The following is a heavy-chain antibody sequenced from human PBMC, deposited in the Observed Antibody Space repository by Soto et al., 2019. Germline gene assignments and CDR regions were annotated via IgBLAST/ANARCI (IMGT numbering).Heavy chain of an antibody. CDR2: IYYSGST. D-gene: IGHD6-13*01. CDR3: ARVPRSITRSSRGSSWYHRGFDY. J-gene: IGHJ4*02. Sequence: SETLSLTCTVSGGSISSYYWSWIRQPPGKGLEWIGYIYYSGSTNYNPSLKSRVTISVETSKNQFSLKLSSVTAADTAVYYCARVPRSITRSSRGSSWYHRGFDYWGQGTLVTVSS. CDR1: GGSISSYY. V-gene: IGHV4-59*01.